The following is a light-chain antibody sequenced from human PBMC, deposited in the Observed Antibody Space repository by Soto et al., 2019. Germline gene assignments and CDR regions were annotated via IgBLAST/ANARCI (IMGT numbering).Light chain of an antibody. CDR1: SNDLGSYNY. V-gene: IGLV2-14*01. J-gene: IGLJ2*01. Sequence: QSVLTQPASVSGSPGQSITISCTGTSNDLGSYNYVSWYQHHPDKAPKLIIYAVTNRPSGVSTRFSASNSGNTASLTISGLRTEDEADYYCTSYTSNSTLVFGGGTKLTVL. CDR3: TSYTSNSTLV. CDR2: AVT.